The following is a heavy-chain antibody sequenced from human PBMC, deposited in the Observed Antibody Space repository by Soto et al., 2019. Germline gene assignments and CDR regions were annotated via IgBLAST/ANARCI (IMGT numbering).Heavy chain of an antibody. CDR1: GYTFTSYA. CDR2: VNAGNGNT. D-gene: IGHD7-27*01. V-gene: IGHV1-3*01. Sequence: ASVKVSCKASGYTFTSYAMHWLRQAPGQRLEWMGWVNAGNGNTKYSQKFQGRVTITRDTSTSTVYMELSSLRSEDTAVYYCARSKLGIPMDVWGQGTTVTVSS. CDR3: ARSKLGIPMDV. J-gene: IGHJ6*02.